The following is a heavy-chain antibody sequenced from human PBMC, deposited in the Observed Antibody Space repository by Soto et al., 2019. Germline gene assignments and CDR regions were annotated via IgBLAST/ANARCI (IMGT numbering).Heavy chain of an antibody. Sequence: GGSLRLSCVASGLTFGSRAMTWVRQAPGEGLQWVSTITDTGGDAKYADSVRGRFVISRDNSKKTLYLQMTSLTAEDSAMYYCARGSTDSYPGSRIFDFWGRGTLVTSPQ. D-gene: IGHD3-10*01. J-gene: IGHJ4*02. CDR3: ARGSTDSYPGSRIFDF. V-gene: IGHV3-23*01. CDR1: GLTFGSRA. CDR2: ITDTGGDA.